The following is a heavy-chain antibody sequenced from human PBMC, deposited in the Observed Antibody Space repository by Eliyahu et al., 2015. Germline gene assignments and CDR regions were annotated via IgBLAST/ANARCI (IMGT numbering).Heavy chain of an antibody. CDR1: GFSXGDAS. V-gene: IGHV3-49*05. D-gene: IGHD5-12*01. CDR2: IRXKAYGGTT. CDR3: TRGTDSGYDVAFEY. Sequence: VQLVESGGXLEXPGRSLRLSCXGSGFSXGDASMNWFRQWVGFIRXKAYGGTTEYAAAVKGRFTMSRDDSKSITYLQMNSLRTDDTAVYYCTRGTDSGYDVAFEYWGQGTLVTVSS. J-gene: IGHJ4*02.